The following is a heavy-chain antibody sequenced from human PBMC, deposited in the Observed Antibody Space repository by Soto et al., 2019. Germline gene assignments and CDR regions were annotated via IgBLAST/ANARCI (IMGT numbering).Heavy chain of an antibody. Sequence: FLTCTVSGGSIISGYWSWIRQPPGKGLEWIGYISYSGNTNYNPSLKSRVTMSVDTPKNQFSLRLSSVTTADTAVYYCAGLRGYAGSPIDYWGQGTLVTVSS. V-gene: IGHV4-59*01. J-gene: IGHJ4*02. CDR2: ISYSGNT. CDR1: GGSIISGY. D-gene: IGHD2-15*01. CDR3: AGLRGYAGSPIDY.